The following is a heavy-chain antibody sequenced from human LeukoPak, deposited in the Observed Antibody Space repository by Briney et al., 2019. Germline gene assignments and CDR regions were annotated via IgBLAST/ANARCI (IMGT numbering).Heavy chain of an antibody. CDR1: GGSISSGGYY. V-gene: IGHV4-31*03. D-gene: IGHD2-2*02. J-gene: IGHJ4*02. CDR3: ARAPGYCTSTSCYTYYYFDY. CDR2: IYYSGST. Sequence: SETLSLTCTVSGGSISSGGYYWSWIRQHPAKGLEWIGYIYYSGSTYYNPSLKSRVTISVDTSKNQFSLKLSSVTAADTAVYYCARAPGYCTSTSCYTYYYFDYWGQGTLVTVSS.